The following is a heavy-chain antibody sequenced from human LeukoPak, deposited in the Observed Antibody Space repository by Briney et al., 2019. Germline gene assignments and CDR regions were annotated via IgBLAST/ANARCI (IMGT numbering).Heavy chain of an antibody. CDR3: AKAYSGYDWGYFDY. Sequence: PGGSLRLSCAASGFTFSSYWMSWVRQAPGKGLEWVANIKQDGSEKYYVDSVKGRFTISRDNSKNTLYLQMNSLRAEDTAVYYCAKAYSGYDWGYFDYWGQGTLVTVSS. CDR1: GFTFSSYW. V-gene: IGHV3-7*03. J-gene: IGHJ4*02. CDR2: IKQDGSEK. D-gene: IGHD5-12*01.